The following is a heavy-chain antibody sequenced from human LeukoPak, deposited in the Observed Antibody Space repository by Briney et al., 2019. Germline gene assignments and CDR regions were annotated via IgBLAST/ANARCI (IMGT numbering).Heavy chain of an antibody. V-gene: IGHV4-39*01. CDR1: GGSISSSSYY. D-gene: IGHD2-2*01. CDR2: IYYSGST. CDR3: ARRVLLGYCGSTSCSFDY. J-gene: IGHJ4*02. Sequence: SETLSLTCTVSGGSISSSSYYWGWIRQPPGKGLEWIGSIYYSGSTYYNPSLKSRVTISADTSKNQFSLKLSSVTAADTAVYYCARRVLLGYCGSTSCSFDYWGQGTLVTVSS.